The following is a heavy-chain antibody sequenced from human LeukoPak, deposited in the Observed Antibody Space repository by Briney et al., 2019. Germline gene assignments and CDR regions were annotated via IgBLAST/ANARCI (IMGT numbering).Heavy chain of an antibody. V-gene: IGHV4-38-2*01. CDR3: ARHRPSGSYLDP. CDR2: IYHSGST. Sequence: PSETLSLTCAVSGYSISSGYYWGWIRQPPGKGLEWIGSIYHSGSTYHNPSLKSRATISVDTSKNQFSLKLSSVTAADTAVYYCARHRPSGSYLDPWGQGTLVTVSS. J-gene: IGHJ5*02. CDR1: GYSISSGYY. D-gene: IGHD1-26*01.